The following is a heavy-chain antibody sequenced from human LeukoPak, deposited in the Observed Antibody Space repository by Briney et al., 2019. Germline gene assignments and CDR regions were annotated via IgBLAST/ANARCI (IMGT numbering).Heavy chain of an antibody. CDR3: ARRPTGHESTGYYYFDY. CDR2: IYYSGST. CDR1: GGSISSSSYY. J-gene: IGHJ4*02. V-gene: IGHV4-39*01. Sequence: SETLSLTCSVSGGSISSSSYYWGWIRQPPGKRLEWIGSIYYSGSTYYNPSLKSRVTISVDTSKNKFSLKLSSVTAADTAVYYCARRPTGHESTGYYYFDYWGQGTQVTVSS. D-gene: IGHD3-22*01.